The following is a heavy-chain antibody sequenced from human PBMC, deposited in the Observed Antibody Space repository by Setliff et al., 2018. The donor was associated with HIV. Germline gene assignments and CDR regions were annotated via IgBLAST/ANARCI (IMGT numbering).Heavy chain of an antibody. V-gene: IGHV1-69*13. D-gene: IGHD3-22*01. CDR2: IIPMFGTP. Sequence: SVKVSCKASGGTFSNYAVSWVRQAPGQGLEWMGGIIPMFGTPNYAQKFQGRVTITADESTSTAYMELSSLTSEDTAVYYCARDTHYFDGRDYCFYIDVWGKGTTVTVSS. J-gene: IGHJ6*03. CDR3: ARDTHYFDGRDYCFYIDV. CDR1: GGTFSNYA.